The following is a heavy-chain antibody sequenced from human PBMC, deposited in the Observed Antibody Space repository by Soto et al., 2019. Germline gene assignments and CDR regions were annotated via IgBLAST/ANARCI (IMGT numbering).Heavy chain of an antibody. V-gene: IGHV3-30*18. CDR1: GFDFSSYA. D-gene: IGHD3-16*01. CDR3: AKGILSATIGPYAMDV. J-gene: IGHJ6*02. Sequence: GGSLRLSCEASGFDFSSYAMHWVRQAPGKGLEWVGVISYDGNYIYYADSVKGRFTISRDNSKNTLYVQVNSLRPEDTAVYYCAKGILSATIGPYAMDVWGQGTTVTVSS. CDR2: ISYDGNYI.